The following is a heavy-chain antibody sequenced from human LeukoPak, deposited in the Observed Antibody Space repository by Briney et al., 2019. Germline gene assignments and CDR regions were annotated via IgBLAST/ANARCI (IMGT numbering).Heavy chain of an antibody. CDR1: GGSISSSNW. V-gene: IGHV4-4*02. CDR2: IYHSGST. D-gene: IGHD2-2*01. CDR3: AREDCSSTSCYELN. J-gene: IGHJ4*02. Sequence: SETLSLTCAVSGGSISSSNWWSWVRQPPGKGLEWIGEIYHSGSTNYNPSLKSRVTISVDKSKNQFSLKLSSVTAADTAVYYCAREDCSSTSCYELNWGQGTLVTVSS.